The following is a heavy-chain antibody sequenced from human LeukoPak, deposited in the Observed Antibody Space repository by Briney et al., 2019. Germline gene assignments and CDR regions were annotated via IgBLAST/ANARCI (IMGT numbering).Heavy chain of an antibody. Sequence: SQTLSLTCTVSGGSISSGSYYWSWIRQPAGKGLEWIGRIYTSGSTNYNPSLKSRVTISVDTSKNQFSLKLSSVTAADTAGYYCAREEQFYPGGGNWFDPWGQGTLVTVSS. CDR3: AREEQFYPGGGNWFDP. J-gene: IGHJ5*02. CDR2: IYTSGST. V-gene: IGHV4-61*02. D-gene: IGHD6-19*01. CDR1: GGSISSGSYY.